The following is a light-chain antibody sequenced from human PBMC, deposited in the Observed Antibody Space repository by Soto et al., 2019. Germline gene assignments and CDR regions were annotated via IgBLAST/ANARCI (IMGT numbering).Light chain of an antibody. J-gene: IGLJ1*01. CDR3: SSYKSRSTYL. V-gene: IGLV2-14*01. Sequence: QSVLTQPASVSGSPGQSITISCTGTSSDVGGYNYVSWYQQHPGKAPKLMIYEVSNRPSGVSNRFSGSKSGNTASLTISGLQDEDEADYSCSSYKSRSTYLFGTGTKVTVL. CDR1: SSDVGGYNY. CDR2: EVS.